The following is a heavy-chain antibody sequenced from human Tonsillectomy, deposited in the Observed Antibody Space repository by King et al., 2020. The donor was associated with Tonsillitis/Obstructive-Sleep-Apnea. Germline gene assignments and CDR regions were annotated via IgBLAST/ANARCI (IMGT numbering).Heavy chain of an antibody. Sequence: QLQESGPGLVKPSENLSLTCTVSGGSISSYYWSWIRQPPGKGLEWIGYIYYSGTTNYNPSLKSRVTISIDTSKNQFSLKLSSVTAADTAVYYCARLDYYYYMDVWGKGTTVTVSS. D-gene: IGHD3-16*01. J-gene: IGHJ6*03. CDR3: ARLDYYYYMDV. CDR1: GGSISSYY. CDR2: IYYSGTT. V-gene: IGHV4-59*01.